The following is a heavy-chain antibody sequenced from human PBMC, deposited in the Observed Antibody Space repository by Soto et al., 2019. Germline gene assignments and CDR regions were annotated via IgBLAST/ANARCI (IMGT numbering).Heavy chain of an antibody. Sequence: ASVKVSCKTSGYTFTEYAMHWVRQAPGQRLEWMGWINAGNGNTKYSQKFQGRVTITRDTSASTAYMELSSLRSEDTAVYYCAKLAGYCSGTSCYGHYAMDVWGQGTTVTVSS. CDR2: INAGNGNT. CDR1: GYTFTEYA. CDR3: AKLAGYCSGTSCYGHYAMDV. V-gene: IGHV1-3*01. D-gene: IGHD2-2*01. J-gene: IGHJ6*02.